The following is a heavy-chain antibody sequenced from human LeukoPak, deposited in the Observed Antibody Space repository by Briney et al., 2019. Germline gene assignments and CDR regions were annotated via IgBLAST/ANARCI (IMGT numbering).Heavy chain of an antibody. CDR1: GFTFSSYS. Sequence: PGGSLRLSCAASGFTFSSYSMNWVRQAPGKGLEWVSSISSSSSYIYYADSVKGRFTISRDNAKNSLYLQMNSLRAEDTAVYYCARGFTSDYCSGGSCYSGVFDYWGQGTLVTVSS. V-gene: IGHV3-21*01. CDR2: ISSSSSYI. CDR3: ARGFTSDYCSGGSCYSGVFDY. J-gene: IGHJ4*02. D-gene: IGHD2-15*01.